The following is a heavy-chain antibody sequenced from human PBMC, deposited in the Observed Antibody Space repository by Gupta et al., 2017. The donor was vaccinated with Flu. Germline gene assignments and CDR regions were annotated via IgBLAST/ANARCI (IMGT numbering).Heavy chain of an antibody. CDR3: ASVNSSGWYFDY. Sequence: VRQAPGQGLEWMGGIIPIFGTANYAQKFQGRVTITADESTSTAYMELSSLRSEDTAVYYCASVNSSGWYFDYWGQGTLVTVSS. J-gene: IGHJ4*02. CDR2: IIPIFGTA. D-gene: IGHD6-19*01. V-gene: IGHV1-69*01.